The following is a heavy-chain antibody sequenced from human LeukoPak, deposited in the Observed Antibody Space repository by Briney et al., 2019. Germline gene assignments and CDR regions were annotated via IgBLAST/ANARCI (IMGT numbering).Heavy chain of an antibody. D-gene: IGHD6-19*01. Sequence: GGSLRLSCAASGFMFSSNWMSWVRLAPGKGLEWVSTISGSGDSTFYADSVKGRFTISRDNSKNTLYLQMNSLRAEDTAVYYCAKASSGWYTFEYWGQGTLVTVSS. CDR1: GFMFSSNW. J-gene: IGHJ4*02. V-gene: IGHV3-23*01. CDR2: ISGSGDST. CDR3: AKASSGWYTFEY.